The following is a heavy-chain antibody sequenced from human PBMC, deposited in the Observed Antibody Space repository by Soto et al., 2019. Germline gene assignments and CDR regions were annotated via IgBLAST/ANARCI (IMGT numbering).Heavy chain of an antibody. Sequence: EVQLLESGGGLVQPGGSLRPSCAASGFTFSSYAMSWVRQAPGKGLEWVSAISGSGGSTYYADSVKGRFTISRDNSKNTLYLQMNSLRAEDTAVYYCAKASTRDGYNFDYWGQGTLVTVSS. CDR2: ISGSGGST. CDR3: AKASTRDGYNFDY. V-gene: IGHV3-23*01. D-gene: IGHD5-12*01. J-gene: IGHJ4*02. CDR1: GFTFSSYA.